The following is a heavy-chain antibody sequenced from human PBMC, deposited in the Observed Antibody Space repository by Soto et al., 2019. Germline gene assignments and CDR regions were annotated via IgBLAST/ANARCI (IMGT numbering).Heavy chain of an antibody. V-gene: IGHV3-30*18. D-gene: IGHD2-2*01. CDR1: GFTFSNYG. CDR3: AKDGGPVYCNSPGCSAKHFDY. CDR2: ISYDGDNE. J-gene: IGHJ4*02. Sequence: QVQLVESGGGVVQPGRSLRLSCAASGFTFSNYGMHWVRQAPGKGLEWVAIISYDGDNEYYADSVRGRFTISRDNSKYTLYLQTSSLRHEDTAVYYCAKDGGPVYCNSPGCSAKHFDYWGQGTLVTVSS.